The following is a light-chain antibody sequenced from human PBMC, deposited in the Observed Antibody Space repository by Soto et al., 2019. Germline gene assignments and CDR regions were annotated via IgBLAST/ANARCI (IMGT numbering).Light chain of an antibody. V-gene: IGLV2-8*01. Sequence: SALTQPPSASGSPGQSVTLSCTGTSSDVGGYNYVSWYQQHPGKAPKLMIYEVNKRPSGVPDRFSASKSGNTASLTVSGLQAEDEADYYCSSYAGSNILFGTGTKLTVL. CDR3: SSYAGSNIL. J-gene: IGLJ1*01. CDR1: SSDVGGYNY. CDR2: EVN.